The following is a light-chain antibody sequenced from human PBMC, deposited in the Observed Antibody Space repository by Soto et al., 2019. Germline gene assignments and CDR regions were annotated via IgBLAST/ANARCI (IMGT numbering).Light chain of an antibody. J-gene: IGLJ1*01. CDR2: EVS. V-gene: IGLV2-14*01. CDR3: SSYTTSITLFV. CDR1: STDVGNYNY. Sequence: QSALTQPASVSRSPGQSITISCTGTSTDVGNYNYVSWYQQHPGKAPKLLIYEVSNRPSGISNRFSGSKSGNTASLTISGLQAEDEADYYCSSYTTSITLFVFGTGTKVTVL.